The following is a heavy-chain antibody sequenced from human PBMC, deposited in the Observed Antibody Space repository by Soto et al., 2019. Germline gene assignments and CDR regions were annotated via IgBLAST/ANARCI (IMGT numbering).Heavy chain of an antibody. J-gene: IGHJ6*02. CDR3: ARDGIYYGMDV. V-gene: IGHV2-5*02. CDR2: IYWDDDK. Sequence: QITLRESGPTLIKPTQTLTLTCTFSGFSLSTSGVAVGWIRQPPGKALEWLALIYWDDDKRYSPSLKTRLTITKDTSKNQVVLTMTNMDPVDTASYYCARDGIYYGMDVWGQGTTVTVSS. D-gene: IGHD1-20*01. CDR1: GFSLSTSGVA.